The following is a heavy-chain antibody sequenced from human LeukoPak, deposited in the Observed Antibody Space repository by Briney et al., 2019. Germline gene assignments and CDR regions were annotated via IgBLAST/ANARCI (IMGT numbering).Heavy chain of an antibody. J-gene: IGHJ4*02. V-gene: IGHV1-18*01. D-gene: IGHD3-10*01. CDR1: GYTFTSYG. Sequence: ASVKVSCKASGYTFTSYGISWVRQAPGQGLEWMGWISAYNGNTNYAQKLQGRVTMTTDTSTSTAYMELSRLRPDDTAVYYCARGRRFPFGELFLDYWGQGTLVTVSS. CDR2: ISAYNGNT. CDR3: ARGRRFPFGELFLDY.